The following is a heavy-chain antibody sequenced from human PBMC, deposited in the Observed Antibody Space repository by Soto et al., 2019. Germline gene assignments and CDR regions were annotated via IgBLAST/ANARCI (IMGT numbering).Heavy chain of an antibody. CDR1: GYTFTSYG. CDR2: ISAYNGNT. D-gene: IGHD3-3*01. J-gene: IGHJ3*02. V-gene: IGHV1-18*01. Sequence: ASVKVSCKASGYTFTSYGISWVRQAPGQGLDWMGWISAYNGNTNYAQKLQGRVTMTTDTSTSTAYMELRSLRSDDTAVYYCARLRHYDFWSGYYRGAFDIWGQGTMVTV. CDR3: ARLRHYDFWSGYYRGAFDI.